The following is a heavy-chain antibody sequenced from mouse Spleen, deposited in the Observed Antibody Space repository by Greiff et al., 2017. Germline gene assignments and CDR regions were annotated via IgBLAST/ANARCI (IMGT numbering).Heavy chain of an antibody. D-gene: IGHD1-1*01. CDR1: GYTFTEYT. V-gene: IGHV1-62-2*01. J-gene: IGHJ4*01. Sequence: VQLVESGAELVKPEASVKLSCKASGYTFTEYTIHWVKQRSGQGLEWIGWFYPGSGSIKYNEKFKDKATLTADKSSSTVYMELSRLTSEDSAVYFCARHVYYGSSYDYAMDYWGQGTSVTVSS. CDR3: ARHVYYGSSYDYAMDY. CDR2: FYPGSGSI.